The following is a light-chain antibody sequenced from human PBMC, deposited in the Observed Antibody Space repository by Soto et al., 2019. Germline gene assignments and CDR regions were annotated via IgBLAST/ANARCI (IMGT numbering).Light chain of an antibody. J-gene: IGLJ1*01. CDR3: AAWDASLSGHV. Sequence: QSVLPQSPSASGTPGHRVTISCYGSSYNIGSYPVYWYQQLPGTAPKLLINSDDQRPSGVPDRFSASKSGTSASLAISGLRSEDEADYYCAAWDASLSGHVFGAGTKVTVL. CDR2: SDD. V-gene: IGLV1-47*02. CDR1: SYNIGSYP.